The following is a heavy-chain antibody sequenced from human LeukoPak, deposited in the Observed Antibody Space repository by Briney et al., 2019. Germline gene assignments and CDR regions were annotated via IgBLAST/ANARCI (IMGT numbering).Heavy chain of an antibody. CDR3: ARSPLRRSDS. J-gene: IGHJ4*02. CDR1: GFTFSTYW. Sequence: GGSLRLSCAASGFTFSTYWMSWVRQAPGKGLEWVADIKEDGSQKHYVDSVKGRFTISRDNAKSSLYLQMNNLRAEDTAVYYCARSPLRRSDSWGQGTLVIVS. V-gene: IGHV3-7*01. D-gene: IGHD1-14*01. CDR2: IKEDGSQK.